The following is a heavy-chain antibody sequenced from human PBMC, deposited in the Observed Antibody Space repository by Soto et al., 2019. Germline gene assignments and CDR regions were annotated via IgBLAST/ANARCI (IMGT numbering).Heavy chain of an antibody. CDR1: GFTFSSYA. J-gene: IGHJ4*02. CDR3: ARERGFFDY. Sequence: GGSLRLSCAASGFTFSSYAMHWVRQAPGKGLEWVAVISYDGSNTYYADSVKGRFTISRDNSKNTLYLQMNSLRAEDTAVYYCARERGFFDYWGQGTLVTVSS. CDR2: ISYDGSNT. V-gene: IGHV3-30-3*01. D-gene: IGHD3-10*01.